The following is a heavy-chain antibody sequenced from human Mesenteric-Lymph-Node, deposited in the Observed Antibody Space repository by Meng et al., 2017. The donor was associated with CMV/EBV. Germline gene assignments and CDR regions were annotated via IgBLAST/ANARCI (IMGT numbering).Heavy chain of an antibody. V-gene: IGHV1-46*01. CDR2: INPSGGST. Sequence: SCKASRYTFTTYYMHWVRQAPGQGLEWMGLINPSGGSTTYAQRFQGRVTLTRDTSTGTVYMELNSLRSEDTAVYFCARDSSGWPWGQGTLVTVSS. CDR3: ARDSSGWP. J-gene: IGHJ4*02. CDR1: RYTFTTYY. D-gene: IGHD6-19*01.